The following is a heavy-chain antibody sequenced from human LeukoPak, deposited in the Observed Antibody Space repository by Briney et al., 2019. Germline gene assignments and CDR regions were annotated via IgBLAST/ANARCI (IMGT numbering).Heavy chain of an antibody. CDR3: VKRGPVTGTKYFDY. CDR1: QFMFSTYA. D-gene: IGHD6-19*01. CDR2: ISDNGGTA. Sequence: GASLRLSCAPSQFMFSTYAMYSVRHAPGKGLEWVSGISDNGGTAYYADSVKGRFTISRDNSKNMLYLHMNSLRDEDTAVYYCVKRGPVTGTKYFDYSGQGTLVTASS. J-gene: IGHJ4*02. V-gene: IGHV3-23*01.